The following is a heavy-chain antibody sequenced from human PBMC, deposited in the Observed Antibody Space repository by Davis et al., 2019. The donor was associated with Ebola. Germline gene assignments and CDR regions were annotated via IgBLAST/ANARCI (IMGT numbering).Heavy chain of an antibody. Sequence: GESLKISCAASGFTFSSYGMHWVRQAPGKGLEWVAVIWYDGSNKYYADSVKGRFTISRDNSKNTLYLQMNSLRAEDTAVYYCARGQYLPYDVFDVWGQGTMVTVFS. V-gene: IGHV3-33*01. CDR2: IWYDGSNK. D-gene: IGHD2-2*01. J-gene: IGHJ3*01. CDR3: ARGQYLPYDVFDV. CDR1: GFTFSSYG.